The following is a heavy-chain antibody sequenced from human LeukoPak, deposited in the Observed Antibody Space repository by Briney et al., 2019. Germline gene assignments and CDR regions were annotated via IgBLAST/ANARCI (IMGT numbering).Heavy chain of an antibody. CDR3: ATRVRALPQQLVSEQYYYYYGMDV. CDR1: GYTFTGYY. V-gene: IGHV1-2*02. J-gene: IGHJ6*02. CDR2: INPNSGGT. Sequence: ASVKVSCTASGYTFTGYYMHWVRQAPGQGLEWMGWINPNSGGTNYAQKFQGRVTMTRDTSISTAYMEPSRLRSDDTAVYYCATRVRALPQQLVSEQYYYYYGMDVWGQGTTVTVSS. D-gene: IGHD6-13*01.